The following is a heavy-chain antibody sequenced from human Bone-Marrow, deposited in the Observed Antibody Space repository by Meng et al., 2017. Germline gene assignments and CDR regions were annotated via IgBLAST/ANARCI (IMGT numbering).Heavy chain of an antibody. J-gene: IGHJ4*02. CDR2: INSDGSIT. V-gene: IGHV3-74*02. CDR3: ARAPGIAAAA. Sequence: EVQRVESGGGLVQPGGTLILSCAASGFTFSTYWMHWVRQAPGKGLVWVSQINSDGSITGYAHSVKGRFTISRDTAKNTLFLQMSSLRAEDTAVYYCARAPGIAAAAWGQGALVTVSS. D-gene: IGHD6-25*01. CDR1: GFTFSTYW.